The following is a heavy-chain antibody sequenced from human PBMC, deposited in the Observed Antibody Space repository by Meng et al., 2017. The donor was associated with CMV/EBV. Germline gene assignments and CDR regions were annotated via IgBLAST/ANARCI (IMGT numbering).Heavy chain of an antibody. CDR1: GGTFSSYA. J-gene: IGHJ5*02. Sequence: SVKVSCKISGGTFSSYAISWVRQAPGQGLEWMGGIIPIFGTANYAQKFQGRVTITTDESTSTAYMELSSLRSEDTAVYYCARHQGQLVEGDWFDPWGQGTLVTVSS. D-gene: IGHD6-13*01. CDR2: IIPIFGTA. CDR3: ARHQGQLVEGDWFDP. V-gene: IGHV1-69*05.